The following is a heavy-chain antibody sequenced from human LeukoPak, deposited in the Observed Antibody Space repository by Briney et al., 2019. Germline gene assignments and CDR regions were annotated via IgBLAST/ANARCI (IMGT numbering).Heavy chain of an antibody. D-gene: IGHD3-22*01. Sequence: ASVKVSCKASGYTFTGYYMHWVRQAPGQGLEWMGWINPNSGGTNYAQKFQGRVTMTRDTSISTAYMELSRLRSDDTAVYYCARGGYYYDSSGYDGYWGQGTLVTVSS. CDR1: GYTFTGYY. V-gene: IGHV1-2*02. CDR2: INPNSGGT. CDR3: ARGGYYYDSSGYDGY. J-gene: IGHJ4*02.